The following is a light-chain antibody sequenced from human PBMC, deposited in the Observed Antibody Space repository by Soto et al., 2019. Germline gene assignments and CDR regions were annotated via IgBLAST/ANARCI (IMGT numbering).Light chain of an antibody. CDR2: GTS. V-gene: IGKV3-20*01. Sequence: EVVLTQSPGTLSLSRGERATLSCRASKKINSAYLGWYQQKPGQAPRLLIYGTSSRETGIPDRFSGSGSGTNFTLTISKLEPEDFAVYYCQQYGNSPITFGQGTRLEIK. J-gene: IGKJ5*01. CDR1: KKINSAY. CDR3: QQYGNSPIT.